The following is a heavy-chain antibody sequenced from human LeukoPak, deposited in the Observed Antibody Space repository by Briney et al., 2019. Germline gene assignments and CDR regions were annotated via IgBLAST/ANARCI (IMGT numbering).Heavy chain of an antibody. D-gene: IGHD3-22*01. CDR1: GFPSRSYA. Sequence: GGSLRLSCAAPGFPSRSYAMSWVGRAPGKGLGGVSAISGSGGSTYYADSVKGRFTISRDNSKNTLYLQMNSLRAEDTAVYYCAKDYYDSSGYSNTLDYWGQGTLVTVSS. CDR3: AKDYYDSSGYSNTLDY. J-gene: IGHJ4*02. CDR2: ISGSGGST. V-gene: IGHV3-23*01.